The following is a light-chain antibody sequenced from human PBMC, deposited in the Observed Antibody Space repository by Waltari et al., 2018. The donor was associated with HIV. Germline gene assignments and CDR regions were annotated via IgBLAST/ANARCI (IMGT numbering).Light chain of an antibody. Sequence: DIQMTQSPSSLSAFVGDRVTITCRASQSISSYLNWYQQKPGKAPKFLIYAASSLQSGVPSRFSGSGSGTDFTLNISSLQPEDFATYYCQQSYGTPWTFGQGTKVEIK. CDR3: QQSYGTPWT. CDR1: QSISSY. V-gene: IGKV1-39*01. J-gene: IGKJ1*01. CDR2: AAS.